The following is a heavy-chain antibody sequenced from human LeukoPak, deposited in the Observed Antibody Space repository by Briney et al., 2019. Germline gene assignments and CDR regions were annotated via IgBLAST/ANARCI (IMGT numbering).Heavy chain of an antibody. D-gene: IGHD2-8*02. Sequence: PGGSLRLSCAASGFTFSSYAMHWVRQAPGKGLEWVAVISYDGSNKYYADSVKGRFTISRDNSKNTLYLQINSLGAEDTAIYYCAKDVWWSVSWGQGTLVTVSS. CDR3: AKDVWWSVS. CDR1: GFTFSSYA. V-gene: IGHV3-30*04. J-gene: IGHJ5*02. CDR2: ISYDGSNK.